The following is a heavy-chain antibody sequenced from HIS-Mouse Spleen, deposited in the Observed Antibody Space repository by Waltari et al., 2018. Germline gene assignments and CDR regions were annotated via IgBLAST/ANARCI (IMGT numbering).Heavy chain of an antibody. CDR2: IYYSWST. V-gene: IGHV4-39*07. CDR3: AREIPYSSSWYDWYFDL. D-gene: IGHD6-13*01. Sequence: QLQLQESGPGLVKPSETLSLTCTVSVGSIRSSRYSWCWIRQPPGKGLEWIGSIYYSWSTYYNPSLKSRVTISVDTSKNQFSLKLGSVTAADTAVYYCAREIPYSSSWYDWYFDLWGRGTLVTVSS. CDR1: VGSIRSSRYS. J-gene: IGHJ2*01.